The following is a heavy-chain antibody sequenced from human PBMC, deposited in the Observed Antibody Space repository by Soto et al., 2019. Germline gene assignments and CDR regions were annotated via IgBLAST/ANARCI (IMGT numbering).Heavy chain of an antibody. CDR1: GGSIRSYY. V-gene: IGHV4-59*08. Sequence: QVQLHESGPGHVKPSETLSLTCTVSGGSIRSYYWSWIRQAPGTGLEWIGYIYYSGSTYYNPSLKSRVTISVDTSKNQFSLKLSSVTAADTAVYYCARGYYWYFDLWGRGTLVTVSS. CDR2: IYYSGST. D-gene: IGHD6-13*01. CDR3: ARGYYWYFDL. J-gene: IGHJ2*01.